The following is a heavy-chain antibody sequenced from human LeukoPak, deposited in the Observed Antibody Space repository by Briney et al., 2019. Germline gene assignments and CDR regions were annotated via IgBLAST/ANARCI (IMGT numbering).Heavy chain of an antibody. CDR2: ISGSGGST. J-gene: IGHJ4*02. D-gene: IGHD5-12*01. Sequence: GGSLRLSCAASGFTFSSYVMSWVRQAPGKGLEWVSAISGSGGSTYYADSVKGRFTISRDNSKDTLYLQMNSLRAEDTAVCYCAKASGYSGYDRAPYYFDYWGQGTLVTVSS. CDR3: AKASGYSGYDRAPYYFDY. V-gene: IGHV3-23*01. CDR1: GFTFSSYV.